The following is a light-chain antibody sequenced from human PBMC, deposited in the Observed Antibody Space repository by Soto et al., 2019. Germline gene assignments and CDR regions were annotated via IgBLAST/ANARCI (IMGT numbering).Light chain of an antibody. Sequence: DIQMTQSPSTLSASVGDRVTITCRASQNISIWLAWYQQRPGRAPRLLSYDSSSLESGVPSTFSGSGSGTEFSLTISNLRPDDFETYYCQHYHSFSITFGQGTRLEIK. CDR1: QNISIW. CDR2: DSS. J-gene: IGKJ5*01. V-gene: IGKV1-5*01. CDR3: QHYHSFSIT.